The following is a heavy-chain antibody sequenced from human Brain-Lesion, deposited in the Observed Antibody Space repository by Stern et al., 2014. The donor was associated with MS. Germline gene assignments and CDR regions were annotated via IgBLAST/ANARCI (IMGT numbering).Heavy chain of an antibody. D-gene: IGHD4-11*01. CDR3: ARSTVSAEYYFDY. J-gene: IGHJ4*02. Sequence: QLVESGPGLVKPSQTLSLTCTVSGGSINSGDYHWTWIRQPPGKGLEWIGFITYSGTTYYKPSLQRRLTISVDTSKNQFSLKLRSVTAGDTAVYYCARSTVSAEYYFDYWGQGTLVTVSS. V-gene: IGHV4-30-4*01. CDR2: ITYSGTT. CDR1: GGSINSGDYH.